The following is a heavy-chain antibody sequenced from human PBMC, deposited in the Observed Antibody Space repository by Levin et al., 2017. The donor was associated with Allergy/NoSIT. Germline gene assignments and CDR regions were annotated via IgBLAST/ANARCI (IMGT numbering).Heavy chain of an antibody. V-gene: IGHV1-18*01. CDR2: ISPYNGNT. CDR3: ARDYKYSSSSGFGY. J-gene: IGHJ4*02. D-gene: IGHD6-6*01. CDR1: GYTFTSYG. Sequence: GGSLRLSCKAFGYTFTSYGINWVRQAPGQGLEWMGWISPYNGNTNYAQKFQGRVTMTTDTSTSTVYMDLRSLRSDETAIYYCARDYKYSSSSGFGYWGQGTLVTVSS.